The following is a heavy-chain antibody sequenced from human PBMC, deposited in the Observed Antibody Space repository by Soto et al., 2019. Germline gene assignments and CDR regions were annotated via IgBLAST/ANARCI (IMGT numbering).Heavy chain of an antibody. Sequence: PGGSLRLSCAASGFTFSSYSMSWVRKAPGKGLEWVSGFRTGGDDGTTYYADSVKGRFTISRDNSKNTLFLQMNSLRAEDTAIYYCAKKVSSGPGSQYFDYWGQGTLVTVS. CDR1: GFTFSSYS. D-gene: IGHD3-10*01. CDR2: FRTGGDDGTT. V-gene: IGHV3-23*01. J-gene: IGHJ4*02. CDR3: AKKVSSGPGSQYFDY.